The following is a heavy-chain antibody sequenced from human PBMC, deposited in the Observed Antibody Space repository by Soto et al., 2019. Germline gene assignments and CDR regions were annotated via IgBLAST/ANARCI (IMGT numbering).Heavy chain of an antibody. CDR1: GYSFSSYD. CDR3: TRGTSRAYPSGPSPPDH. CDR2: MNPNDGRS. J-gene: IGHJ4*01. D-gene: IGHD3-16*01. Sequence: QVHLVQSGAEVRTPGASVKVSCKSSGYSFSSYDVNWVRQAPGQGPEWMGWMNPNDGRSACAQIFQGRVTMTRDTSTTTAYMELSSLRSEDTAFYYCTRGTSRAYPSGPSPPDHWGQGTLVTVSS. V-gene: IGHV1-8*01.